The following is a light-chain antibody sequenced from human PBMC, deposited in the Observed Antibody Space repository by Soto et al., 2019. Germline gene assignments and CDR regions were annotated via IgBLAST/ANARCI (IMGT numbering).Light chain of an antibody. CDR2: DVS. CDR1: SSDVGGYNY. CDR3: CSYAGSYFYV. V-gene: IGLV2-11*01. J-gene: IGLJ1*01. Sequence: QSALTQPRSVSGSPGQSVTISCTGTSSDVGGYNYVSWYQQHPGKAPKLMIYDVSKRPSGVPDRFSGSKSGNTASLTISGLQAEDEADYYCCSYAGSYFYVFGXGTKVTVL.